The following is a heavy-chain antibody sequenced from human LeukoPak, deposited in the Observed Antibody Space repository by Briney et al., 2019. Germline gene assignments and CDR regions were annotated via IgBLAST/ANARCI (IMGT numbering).Heavy chain of an antibody. J-gene: IGHJ5*02. D-gene: IGHD1-14*01. V-gene: IGHV3-23*01. Sequence: GGSLRLSCAASGFXFSNYAMNWVRQAPGKGPEWVSGISGGGGSTYYADSVKGRFTISRDNSKNTLYLQMDSLRAEDTALYYCAKGSGINHYHWIDPWGQGTLVTVSS. CDR2: ISGGGGST. CDR1: GFXFSNYA. CDR3: AKGSGINHYHWIDP.